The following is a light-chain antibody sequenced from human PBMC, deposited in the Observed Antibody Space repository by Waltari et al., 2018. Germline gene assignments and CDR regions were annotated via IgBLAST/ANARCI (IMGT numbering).Light chain of an antibody. CDR3: SSYISSITSWV. Sequence: HSALTQPASVSGSPGQSITISCTGTIRDVDDYSTVSWYQQRPGKAPTLMIYAVKKRPSGVSNRFAGSKSGNTASLTISGLQAEDEADYYCSSYISSITSWVFGGGTKVTVL. CDR1: IRDVDDYST. J-gene: IGLJ3*02. V-gene: IGLV2-14*01. CDR2: AVK.